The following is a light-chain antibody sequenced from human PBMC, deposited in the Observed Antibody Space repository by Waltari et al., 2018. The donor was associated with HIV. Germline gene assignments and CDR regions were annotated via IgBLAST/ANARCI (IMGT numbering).Light chain of an antibody. J-gene: IGLJ2*01. V-gene: IGLV2-8*01. CDR1: SSDVGAYNY. CDR2: DVT. Sequence: QSALTQPPSASGSPGQSVTISCTGTSSDVGAYNYVSWFQQHPGKAPKLMIYDVTKRPSGIPERFSGSNSGNTATLTISGTQAMDEADYYCQAWDSSTVVFGGGTKLTVL. CDR3: QAWDSSTVV.